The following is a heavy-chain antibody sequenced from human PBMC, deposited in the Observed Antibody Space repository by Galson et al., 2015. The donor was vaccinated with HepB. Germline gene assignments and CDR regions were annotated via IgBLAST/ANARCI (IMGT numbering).Heavy chain of an antibody. CDR3: ASFTPLPGTRHGSGKGYYMDV. D-gene: IGHD3-10*01. CDR2: IIPIFGTA. Sequence: SVKVSCKASGGTFSSYAISWVRQAPGQGLEWMGGIIPIFGTANYAQKFQGRVTITADESTSTAYMELSSLRSEDTAVYYCASFTPLPGTRHGSGKGYYMDVWGKGTTVTVSS. V-gene: IGHV1-69*13. CDR1: GGTFSSYA. J-gene: IGHJ6*03.